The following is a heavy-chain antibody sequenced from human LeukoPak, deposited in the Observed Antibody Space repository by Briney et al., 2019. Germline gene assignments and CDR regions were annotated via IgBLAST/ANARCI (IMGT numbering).Heavy chain of an antibody. D-gene: IGHD6-6*01. CDR1: GGSFSGYY. CDR3: ARRPRPYYGMDV. V-gene: IGHV4-34*01. CDR2: INHSGST. J-gene: IGHJ6*02. Sequence: PSETLSLTCAVYGGSFSGYYWSWFRQPPGKGLEWIGEINHSGSTNYDPSLKSRVTISVDTSKNQFSLRLSSVTAADTAVYYCARRPRPYYGMDVWGQGTSVTVSS.